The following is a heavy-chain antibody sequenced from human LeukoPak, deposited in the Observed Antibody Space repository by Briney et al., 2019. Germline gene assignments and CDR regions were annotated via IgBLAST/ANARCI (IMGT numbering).Heavy chain of an antibody. Sequence: ASVKVSCKASGYTFTSYDINWVRQATGQGLEWMGWMNPNSGNTGYAQRFQGRVTITRNTSISTAYMELSSLRSEDTAVYYCARGSGGRLLYYYYMDVWGKGTTVTVSS. V-gene: IGHV1-8*03. CDR2: MNPNSGNT. J-gene: IGHJ6*03. CDR3: ARGSGGRLLYYYYMDV. CDR1: GYTFTSYD. D-gene: IGHD1-26*01.